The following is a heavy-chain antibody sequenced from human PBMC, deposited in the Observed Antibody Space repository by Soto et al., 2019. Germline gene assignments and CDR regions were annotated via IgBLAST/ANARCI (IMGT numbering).Heavy chain of an antibody. D-gene: IGHD3-16*01. CDR1: GFSLSNARMG. CDR2: IFSNDEK. V-gene: IGHV2-26*01. Sequence: QVTLKESGPVLVKPTETLTLTCTVSGFSLSNARMGVSWIRQPPGKALEWLAHIFSNDEKSYSTSLKSRLTISKDTSKSQVVLTMTNMDPVDTATYYCARINHVWSYSSYYMDVWGKGTTVTVSS. J-gene: IGHJ6*03. CDR3: ARINHVWSYSSYYMDV.